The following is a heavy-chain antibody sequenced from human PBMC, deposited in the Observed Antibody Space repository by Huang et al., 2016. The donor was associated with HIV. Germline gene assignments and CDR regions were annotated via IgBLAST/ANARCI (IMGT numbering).Heavy chain of an antibody. J-gene: IGHJ6*03. CDR3: ARSGFGVVITTTLDYYYMDV. CDR1: NYNFGSHG. Sequence: QVQLVQSGAEVKKPGASVKVSCEASNYNFGSHGISWVRQAPGQGLEWMGWISVYNGDTKYAQKFQGRVTMTRETSTRTADMELTSLRFDDTAVYYCARSGFGVVITTTLDYYYMDVWGTGTTVTVSS. V-gene: IGHV1-18*01. CDR2: ISVYNGDT. D-gene: IGHD3-3*01.